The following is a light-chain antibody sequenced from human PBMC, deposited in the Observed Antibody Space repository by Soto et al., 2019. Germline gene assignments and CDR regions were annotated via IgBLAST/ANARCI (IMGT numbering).Light chain of an antibody. CDR3: QQRHT. CDR1: QSVSSN. Sequence: EIVMTQSPATLSVSPGERATLSCRASQSVSSNLAWYQQKPGQAPRLLIYGASNRATGIPARFSGSGSGTDFTLTISSLEPEDFAVYYCQQRHTFGQGTRLEI. CDR2: GAS. V-gene: IGKV3D-15*01. J-gene: IGKJ5*01.